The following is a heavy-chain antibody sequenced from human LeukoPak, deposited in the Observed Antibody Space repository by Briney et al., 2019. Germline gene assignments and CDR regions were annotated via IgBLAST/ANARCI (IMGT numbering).Heavy chain of an antibody. Sequence: SETLSLTCAVYGGSFSGYYWSWIRQPPGKGLEWIGEINHSGSTNYNSSLKSRVTISVDTSKNQFSLKLSSVTAADTAVYYCARAGPYYYDSSGYYGYWGQGTLVTVSS. J-gene: IGHJ4*02. CDR2: INHSGST. CDR1: GGSFSGYY. CDR3: ARAGPYYYDSSGYYGY. V-gene: IGHV4-34*01. D-gene: IGHD3-22*01.